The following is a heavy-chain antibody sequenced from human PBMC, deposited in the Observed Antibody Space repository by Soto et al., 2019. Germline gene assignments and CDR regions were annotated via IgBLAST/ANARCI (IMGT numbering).Heavy chain of an antibody. V-gene: IGHV1-2*02. J-gene: IGHJ6*02. CDR3: AREGGSSYYYYGMDD. Sequence: ASVKVSSKASGYNLTGYYMHWVRKAPGQGLEWMGWINPNSGGTNYAQKFQGRVTMTRDTSISTAYMELSRLRSDDTAEYYCAREGGSSYYYYGMDDWGQGTTVTVSS. CDR1: GYNLTGYY. CDR2: INPNSGGT. D-gene: IGHD6-13*01.